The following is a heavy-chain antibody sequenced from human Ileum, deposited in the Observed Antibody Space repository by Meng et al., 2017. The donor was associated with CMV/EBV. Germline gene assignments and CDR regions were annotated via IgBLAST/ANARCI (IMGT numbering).Heavy chain of an antibody. J-gene: IGHJ4*02. Sequence: QGQLQEPGPGLVKPSQTLSLTCTVSGGSISSGSYYWSWIRQPAGKGLEWIGRIYTSESTNYNPSLKSRVTISVDTSKNQFSLKLSSVTATDTAVYYCAGGAITGTTEVPFDYWGQGTLVTVSS. D-gene: IGHD1-20*01. CDR2: IYTSEST. V-gene: IGHV4-61*02. CDR1: GGSISSGSYY. CDR3: AGGAITGTTEVPFDY.